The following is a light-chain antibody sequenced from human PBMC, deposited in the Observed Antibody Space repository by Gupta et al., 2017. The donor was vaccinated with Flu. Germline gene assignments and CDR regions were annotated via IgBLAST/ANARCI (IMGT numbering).Light chain of an antibody. Sequence: QSVLTQPPSVSAAPGQKVTISCSGSSSNIGNNYVSWYQQLPGAAPKVLIYQSNKRPSGIPDRFSGSKSGTSATLSIPGLQTGAEADYYCGSWDSSLTAGVFGGGTKLTVL. CDR2: QSN. CDR3: GSWDSSLTAGV. V-gene: IGLV1-51*02. CDR1: SSNIGNNY. J-gene: IGLJ3*02.